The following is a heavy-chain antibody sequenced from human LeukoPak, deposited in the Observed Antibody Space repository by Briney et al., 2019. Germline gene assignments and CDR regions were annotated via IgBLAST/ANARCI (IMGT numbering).Heavy chain of an antibody. J-gene: IGHJ4*02. Sequence: PGGSLRLSCAASGFPFGNEAMGWVRQAPERGLEWVSTISPGGGTTYYADSVKGRFTISRDNSRNTLFVQMNSLRAEDTAVYYCARGDSLGATMTDLDYWGQGTLGTVSS. CDR3: ARGDSLGATMTDLDY. CDR1: GFPFGNEA. CDR2: ISPGGGTT. V-gene: IGHV3-23*01. D-gene: IGHD1-26*01.